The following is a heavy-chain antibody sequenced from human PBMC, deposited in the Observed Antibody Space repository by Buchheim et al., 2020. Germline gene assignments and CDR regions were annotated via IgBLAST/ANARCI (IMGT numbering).Heavy chain of an antibody. Sequence: QVQLQESGPGLVKASQTLSLTCTVSGGSINGHYWGWIRQPPGKGLEWVGYIYDTGSAKYNPALKSRVSISADTSKHQFSLRLNSVAAADTAVYYCARRSFDANGYYYFDSWGQG. D-gene: IGHD2-8*01. CDR3: ARRSFDANGYYYFDS. J-gene: IGHJ4*02. CDR1: GGSINGHY. V-gene: IGHV4-59*11. CDR2: IYDTGSA.